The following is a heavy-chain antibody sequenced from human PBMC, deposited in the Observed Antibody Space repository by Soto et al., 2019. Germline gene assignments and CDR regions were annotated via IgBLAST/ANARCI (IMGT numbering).Heavy chain of an antibody. V-gene: IGHV4-61*01. Sequence: SETLSLTCTVSGGSIIISTYYWSWIRQPPGKGLEWIGFIHYSGSTNYNPSLKGRVTMSVDTSKNQFSLKLTSVNTADTAIYYCTRGGDPSKSGHWGQGTLATVSS. CDR3: TRGGDPSKSGH. CDR2: IHYSGST. D-gene: IGHD2-21*01. CDR1: GGSIIISTYY. J-gene: IGHJ4*02.